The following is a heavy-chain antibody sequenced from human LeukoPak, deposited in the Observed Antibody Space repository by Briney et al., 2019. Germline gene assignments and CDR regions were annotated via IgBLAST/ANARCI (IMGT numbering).Heavy chain of an antibody. CDR2: IYPGDSDT. CDR3: ATAPGKAVAGERASLDY. D-gene: IGHD6-19*01. CDR1: GYSFTSYW. V-gene: IGHV5-51*01. Sequence: GESLKISCKGSGYSFTSYWIGWVRQMPGKGLEWMGIIYPGDSDTRYSPSFQGQVTISADKSISTAYLQWSSLKASDTAMYYCATAPGKAVAGERASLDYWGQGTLVTVSS. J-gene: IGHJ4*02.